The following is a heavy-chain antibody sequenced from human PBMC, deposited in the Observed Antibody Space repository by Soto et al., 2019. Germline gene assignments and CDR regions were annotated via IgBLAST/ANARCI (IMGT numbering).Heavy chain of an antibody. CDR2: ISYDGSNK. CDR1: GFTFSSYA. D-gene: IGHD3-3*01. CDR3: ARARGYDFWSGYYTALDV. Sequence: QVQLVESGGGVVQPGRSLRLSCAASGFTFSSYAMHWVRQAPGKGLEWVSVISYDGSNKYYADSVKGRFTISRDNSKNTLYLQMNSLSAEDTAVYYCARARGYDFWSGYYTALDVCGQGTTLTVSS. V-gene: IGHV3-30-3*01. J-gene: IGHJ6*02.